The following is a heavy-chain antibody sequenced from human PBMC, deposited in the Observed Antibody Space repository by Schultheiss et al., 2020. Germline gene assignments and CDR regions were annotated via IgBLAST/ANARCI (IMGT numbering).Heavy chain of an antibody. V-gene: IGHV4-39*01. CDR2: IYYSGST. CDR3: ARRGMVRGVMSNWFDP. Sequence: SATLSLTCTVSGGSISSYYWSWIRQPPGKGLEWIGSIYYSGSTYYNPSLKSRVTISVDTSKNQFSLKLSSVTAADTAVYYCARRGMVRGVMSNWFDPWGQGTLVNGYS. J-gene: IGHJ5*02. D-gene: IGHD3-10*01. CDR1: GGSISSYY.